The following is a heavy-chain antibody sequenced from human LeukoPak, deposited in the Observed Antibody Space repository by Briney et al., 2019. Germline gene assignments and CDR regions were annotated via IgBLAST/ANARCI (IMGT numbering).Heavy chain of an antibody. CDR3: AKVNNYGDY. CDR1: GFTFNIFG. V-gene: IGHV3-30*18. J-gene: IGHJ4*02. CDR2: ISPDGNKE. D-gene: IGHD5-18*01. Sequence: GRSLRLSRAASGFTFNIFGIHWVRQAPGKGLEWVAAISPDGNKEYYTESVKGRFTVSRDNSKNMIYLQMNSLRGEDSAVYYCAKVNNYGDYWGQGTLVTVSS.